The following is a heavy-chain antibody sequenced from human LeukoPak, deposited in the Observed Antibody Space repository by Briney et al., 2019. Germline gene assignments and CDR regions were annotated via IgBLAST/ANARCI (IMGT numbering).Heavy chain of an antibody. CDR1: GGSISSSSYY. CDR2: IYYSGST. V-gene: IGHV4-39*07. Sequence: SETLSLTCTVSGGSISSSSYYWGSIRQPPGKGLEWIGSIYYSGSTYYNPSLKSRVTISVDTSKNQFSLKLSSVTAADTAVYYCGGARSGSYYGWFDPWGQGTLVTVSS. D-gene: IGHD1-26*01. J-gene: IGHJ5*02. CDR3: GGARSGSYYGWFDP.